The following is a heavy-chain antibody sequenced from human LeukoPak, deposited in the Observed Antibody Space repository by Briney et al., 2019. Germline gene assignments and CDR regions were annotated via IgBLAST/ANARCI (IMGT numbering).Heavy chain of an antibody. CDR3: ARQRGYSYGYVYATDY. J-gene: IGHJ4*02. D-gene: IGHD5-18*01. V-gene: IGHV3-33*01. Sequence: GGSLRLSCAASGFTFSSYGMHWVRQAPGKGLEWVAVIWYDGSNKYYADSVKGRFTISRDNSKNTLYLQMNSLRAEDTAVYYCARQRGYSYGYVYATDYWGQGTLVTVSS. CDR2: IWYDGSNK. CDR1: GFTFSSYG.